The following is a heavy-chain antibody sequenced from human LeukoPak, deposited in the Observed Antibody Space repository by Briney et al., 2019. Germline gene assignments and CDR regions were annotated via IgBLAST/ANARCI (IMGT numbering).Heavy chain of an antibody. CDR1: GFTFATYA. J-gene: IGHJ4*02. D-gene: IGHD6-19*01. CDR2: FGGRGGIT. Sequence: GGSLRPSSAASGFTFATYAIYWVRRAPGKGLEWFSGFGGRGGITYFADSVKGRFTISRDNSKNTVYLQINSLRAEDTALYYCAKTTAGYSSGRYPGWPMDYWGQGTLVTVSS. V-gene: IGHV3-23*01. CDR3: AKTTAGYSSGRYPGWPMDY.